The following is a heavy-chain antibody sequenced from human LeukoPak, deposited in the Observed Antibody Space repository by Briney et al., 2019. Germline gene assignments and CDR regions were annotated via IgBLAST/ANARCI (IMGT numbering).Heavy chain of an antibody. D-gene: IGHD6-13*01. J-gene: IGHJ6*02. CDR3: ARVSIAAAGTISLYYYYGMDV. CDR2: IYYSGST. V-gene: IGHV4-59*02. CDR1: GGSVSGYF. Sequence: PSETLSLTCSVSGGSVSGYFWSWIRQSPGKGLEWIGYIYYSGSTYYNPSLKSRVTISVDTSKNQFSLKLSSVTAADTAVYYCARVSIAAAGTISLYYYYGMDVWGQGTTVTVSS.